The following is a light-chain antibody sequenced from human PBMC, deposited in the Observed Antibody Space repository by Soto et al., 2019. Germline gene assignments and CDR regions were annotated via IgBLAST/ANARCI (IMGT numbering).Light chain of an antibody. J-gene: IGKJ2*01. V-gene: IGKV1-6*01. Sequence: AIRMTQSPSSMSASVGDRVTVTNWASQDIRKDLAWYQQKPGKAPQXLIYGASTLQTGVASRFSGSGSATDFTLTISSLQPEDAAAYYCLQDYNYPFTFGQGTKVDIK. CDR2: GAS. CDR1: QDIRKD. CDR3: LQDYNYPFT.